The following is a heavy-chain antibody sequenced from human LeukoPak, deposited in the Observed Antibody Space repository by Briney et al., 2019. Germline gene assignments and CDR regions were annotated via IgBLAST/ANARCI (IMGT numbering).Heavy chain of an antibody. D-gene: IGHD3-22*01. Sequence: PGGSLRLSCAASGFTFGDHYMDWARQAPGKGLEWVGHTRNKAHSYTTEYAASVKGRFNISRDDSKNSLHLQMNSLKTEDTAVYYCASSPGGYSPYDYWGQGTLVTVSS. CDR2: TRNKAHSYTT. J-gene: IGHJ4*02. V-gene: IGHV3-72*01. CDR3: ASSPGGYSPYDY. CDR1: GFTFGDHY.